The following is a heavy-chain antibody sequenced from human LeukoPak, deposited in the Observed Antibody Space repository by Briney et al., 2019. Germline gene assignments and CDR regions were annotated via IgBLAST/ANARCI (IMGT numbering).Heavy chain of an antibody. Sequence: GGSLRLSCAASGFTFSSYAMSWVRQAPGKGLEWVSAISGSGGSTYYADSVKGRFTISRDNSKHTLYLQMNSLRAEDTAVYYCARPESSGWCDFYGMDVWGQGTTVTVSS. CDR2: ISGSGGST. V-gene: IGHV3-23*01. D-gene: IGHD6-19*01. CDR1: GFTFSSYA. CDR3: ARPESSGWCDFYGMDV. J-gene: IGHJ6*02.